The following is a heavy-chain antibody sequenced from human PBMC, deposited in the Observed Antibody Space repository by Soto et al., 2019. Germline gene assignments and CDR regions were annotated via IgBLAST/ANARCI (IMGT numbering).Heavy chain of an antibody. D-gene: IGHD1-26*01. V-gene: IGHV4-59*01. CDR3: AREGGGYRFDY. Sequence: QVQLQESGPGLVKPSETLSLTCAVSGASFGTYYWSWIRQPPGKGLEWIGYIFYSGHLKYNPSLKGRLPSSLDPSNNQLSLRPPSVTAADTAVYYCAREGGGYRFDYWGQGTLVTVSS. CDR1: GASFGTYY. CDR2: IFYSGHL. J-gene: IGHJ4*02.